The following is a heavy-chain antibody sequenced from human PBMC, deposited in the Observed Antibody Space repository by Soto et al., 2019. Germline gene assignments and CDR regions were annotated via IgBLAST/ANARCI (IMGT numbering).Heavy chain of an antibody. D-gene: IGHD6-19*01. CDR1: GFTFSSYS. CDR3: ARYQVAVAGTIDY. CDR2: ISSSSSYI. J-gene: IGHJ4*02. Sequence: EVQLVESGGGLVKPGGSLRLSCAASGFTFSSYSMNWVRQAPGKGLEWVSSISSSSSYIYYADSVNGRFTISRDNAKNSLYLQMNSLRAEDTDVYYCARYQVAVAGTIDYWGQGTLVTVSS. V-gene: IGHV3-21*01.